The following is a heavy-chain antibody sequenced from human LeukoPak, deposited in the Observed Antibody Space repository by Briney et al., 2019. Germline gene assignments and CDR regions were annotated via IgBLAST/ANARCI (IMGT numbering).Heavy chain of an antibody. J-gene: IGHJ4*02. Sequence: GRSLRLSCAASGFTLSSYGMHWVRQAPGKGLEWVAVISYDGSNKYYADSVKGRFTISRDNSKNTLYLQMNSLRAEDTAVYYCAKDRGREITFGGVIVYYFDYWGQGTLVTVSS. V-gene: IGHV3-30*18. CDR3: AKDRGREITFGGVIVYYFDY. CDR2: ISYDGSNK. D-gene: IGHD3-16*02. CDR1: GFTLSSYG.